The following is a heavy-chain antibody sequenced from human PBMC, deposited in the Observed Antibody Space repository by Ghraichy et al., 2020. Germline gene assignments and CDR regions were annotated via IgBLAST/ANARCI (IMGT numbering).Heavy chain of an antibody. Sequence: ESLNISCTVSGGSINNSYWSWVRQPPGKGLEWIGFIHSTGTSHSNPSLKPRVTISVDTSTSQFSLQLNSVTGADTAMYYCARGAAATPPSDYWGQGALVTVSS. D-gene: IGHD2-15*01. CDR2: IHSTGTS. CDR1: GGSINNSY. J-gene: IGHJ4*02. V-gene: IGHV4-59*12. CDR3: ARGAAATPPSDY.